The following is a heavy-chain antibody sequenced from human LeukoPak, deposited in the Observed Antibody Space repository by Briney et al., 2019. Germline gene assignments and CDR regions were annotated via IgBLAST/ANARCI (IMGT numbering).Heavy chain of an antibody. D-gene: IGHD6-13*01. CDR3: ARKAYSSSWGLYYFDY. CDR1: GYTLTELS. V-gene: IGHV1-69*13. CDR2: IIPIFGTA. Sequence: ASVKVSCKVSGYTLTELSMHWVRQAPGQGLEWMGGIIPIFGTANYAQKFQGRVTITADESTSTAYMELSSLRSEDTAVYYCARKAYSSSWGLYYFDYWGQGTLVTVSS. J-gene: IGHJ4*02.